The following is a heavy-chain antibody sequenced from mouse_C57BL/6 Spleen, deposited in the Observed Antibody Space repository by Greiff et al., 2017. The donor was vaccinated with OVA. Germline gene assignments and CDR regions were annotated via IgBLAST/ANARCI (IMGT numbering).Heavy chain of an antibody. CDR2: ILPGSGST. V-gene: IGHV1-9*01. Sequence: QVQLQQSGAELMKPGASVKLSCKATGYTFTGYWIEWVKQRPGHGLEWIGEILPGSGSTNYNEKFKGKATFTADTSSNTAYMQPSSLTTEDSAIYYCARGSIGYSNLYYAMDYWGQGTSVTVAS. CDR1: GYTFTGYW. J-gene: IGHJ4*01. D-gene: IGHD2-5*01. CDR3: ARGSIGYSNLYYAMDY.